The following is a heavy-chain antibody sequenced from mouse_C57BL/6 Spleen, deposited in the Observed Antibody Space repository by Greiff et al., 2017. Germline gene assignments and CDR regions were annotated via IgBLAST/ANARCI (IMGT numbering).Heavy chain of an antibody. CDR3: TRDRDYGNSFYWYFDV. J-gene: IGHJ1*03. Sequence: EVQGVESGEGLVKPGGSLKLSCAASGFTFSSYAMSWVRQTPEKRLEWVAYISSGGDYIYYADTVKGRFTISRDNARNTLYLQMSSLKSEDTAMYYCTRDRDYGNSFYWYFDVWGTGTTVTVSS. D-gene: IGHD2-1*01. CDR1: GFTFSSYA. V-gene: IGHV5-9-1*02. CDR2: ISSGGDYI.